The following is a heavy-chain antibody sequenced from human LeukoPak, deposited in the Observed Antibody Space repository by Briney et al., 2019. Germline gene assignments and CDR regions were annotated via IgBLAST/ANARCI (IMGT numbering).Heavy chain of an antibody. CDR1: GGSFSGYY. CDR3: AHLDYGDHMVDY. J-gene: IGHJ4*02. D-gene: IGHD4-17*01. CDR2: INHSGST. Sequence: PSETLSLTCAVYGGSFSGYYWSWIRQPPGKGLEWIGEINHSGSTNYNPSLKSRVTISVDTSENQFSLKLSSVTAADTAVYYCAHLDYGDHMVDYWGQGTLVTVSS. V-gene: IGHV4-34*01.